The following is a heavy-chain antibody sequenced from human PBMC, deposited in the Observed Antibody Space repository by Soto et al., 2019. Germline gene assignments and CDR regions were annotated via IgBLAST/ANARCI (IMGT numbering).Heavy chain of an antibody. V-gene: IGHV3-23*01. D-gene: IGHD1-7*01. CDR3: AKGNWNYGVGWFDP. CDR1: GFTFSSYA. CDR2: ISGSGGST. Sequence: PGGSLRLSCAASGFTFSSYAMSWVRQAPGKGLEWVSAISGSGGSTYYADSVRGRFTISRDNSKNTLYLQMNSLRAEDTAVYYCAKGNWNYGVGWFDPWGQGTLVTVSS. J-gene: IGHJ5*02.